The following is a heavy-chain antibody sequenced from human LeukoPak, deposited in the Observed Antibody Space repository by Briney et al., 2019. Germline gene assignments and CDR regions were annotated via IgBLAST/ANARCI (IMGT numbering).Heavy chain of an antibody. J-gene: IGHJ4*02. Sequence: GGSLTLTCAASGFIFGDYSLHWVRQAPGKGLEWVSLIYSDGGITYYADSVKGRFTISRDNSKNSLSLQMNGLRTEDSALYYCAKDSGDSSGYTFDSWGQGTLVTVSS. CDR2: IYSDGGIT. D-gene: IGHD3-22*01. CDR3: AKDSGDSSGYTFDS. CDR1: GFIFGDYS. V-gene: IGHV3-43*01.